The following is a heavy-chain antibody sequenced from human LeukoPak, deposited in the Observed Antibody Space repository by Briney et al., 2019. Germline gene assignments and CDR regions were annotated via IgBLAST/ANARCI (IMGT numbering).Heavy chain of an antibody. J-gene: IGHJ3*02. CDR2: IKQDGSEK. D-gene: IGHD6-6*01. Sequence: PGGSLRLSCAASGFTFSSYWMSWVRRAPGKGLEWVANIKQDGSEKYYVDSVKGRFTISRDNAKNSLYLQMNSLRAEDTSVYYCARDKASPGQLGGKDAFDIWGQGTMVTVSS. CDR3: ARDKASPGQLGGKDAFDI. V-gene: IGHV3-7*01. CDR1: GFTFSSYW.